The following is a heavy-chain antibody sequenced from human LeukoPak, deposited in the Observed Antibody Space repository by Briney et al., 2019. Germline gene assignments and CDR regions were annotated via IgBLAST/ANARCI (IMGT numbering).Heavy chain of an antibody. CDR1: GFTFDDYA. V-gene: IGHV3-43*02. CDR3: AKDFELWLPLYYFDY. Sequence: GGSLRLSCAASGFTFDDYAMHRVRQAPGKGLEWVSLISGEGGSTYYADSVKGRFTISRDNSRNSVYLQMNSLRIEDTALYYCAKDFELWLPLYYFDYWRQGTLVTVSS. D-gene: IGHD5-18*01. J-gene: IGHJ4*02. CDR2: ISGEGGST.